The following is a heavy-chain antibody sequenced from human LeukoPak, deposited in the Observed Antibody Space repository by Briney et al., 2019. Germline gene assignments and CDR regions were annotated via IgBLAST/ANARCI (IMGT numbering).Heavy chain of an antibody. J-gene: IGHJ3*02. CDR1: GGSISSSPYY. CDR3: ARRNPDTAMVLSAFDI. CDR2: IYYSGST. V-gene: IGHV4-39*07. D-gene: IGHD5-18*01. Sequence: SETLSLTCTVSGGSISSSPYYWGWIRQPPGKGLEWIGTIYYSGSTYYNPSLKSRVTISVDTSKNQFSLKLSSVTAADTAVYYCARRNPDTAMVLSAFDIWGQGTMVTVSS.